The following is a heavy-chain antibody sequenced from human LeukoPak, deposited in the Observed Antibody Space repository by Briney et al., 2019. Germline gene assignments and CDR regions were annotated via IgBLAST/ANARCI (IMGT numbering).Heavy chain of an antibody. V-gene: IGHV1-2*02. J-gene: IGHJ5*02. D-gene: IGHD2-2*03. CDR3: ARVGYCSSTSCFDWFDP. CDR1: GYTFTGYY. Sequence: GASVKVSCKASGYTFTGYYMHWVRQAPGQGLEWIGWINPNSGGTNYAQKFQGRVIMTRDTSISTAYMELSRLRSDDTAVYYCARVGYCSSTSCFDWFDPWGQGTLVTVSS. CDR2: INPNSGGT.